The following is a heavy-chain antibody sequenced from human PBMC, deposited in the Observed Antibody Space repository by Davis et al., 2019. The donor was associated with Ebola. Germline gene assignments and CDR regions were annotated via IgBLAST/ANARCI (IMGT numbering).Heavy chain of an antibody. J-gene: IGHJ6*01. CDR3: AREDGLHQGPIGLPPGTLLQEHL. D-gene: IGHD5-24*01. V-gene: IGHV3-23*01. CDR2: ISGSGGST. CDR1: VITFSSYA. Sequence: GGSLRLSCTDSVITFSSYAMTWVRQAPGKGLEWVSAISGSGGSTYYADSVKGRFTISRDNAKNSLYLQMNSLRAEDTAVYYCAREDGLHQGPIGLPPGTLLQEHLWG.